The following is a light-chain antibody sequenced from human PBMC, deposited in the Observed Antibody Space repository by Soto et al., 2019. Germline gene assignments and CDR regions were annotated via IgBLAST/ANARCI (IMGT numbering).Light chain of an antibody. Sequence: QSALTQPACVSGSPGQSVTSSCTGTSSDFGSYKFVSWYQHHPGKVPKAIIYETSKRPSGVSDRFSGSKSGNTASLTISGLQAEDEADYYCFSFTSTNTHVFGSGTKVTVL. V-gene: IGLV2-23*01. CDR1: SSDFGSYKF. J-gene: IGLJ1*01. CDR2: ETS. CDR3: FSFTSTNTHV.